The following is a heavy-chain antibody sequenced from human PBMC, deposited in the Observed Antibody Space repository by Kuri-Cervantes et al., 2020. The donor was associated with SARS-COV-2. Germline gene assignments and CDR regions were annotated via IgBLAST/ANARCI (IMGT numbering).Heavy chain of an antibody. CDR2: INHSGST. CDR3: ASIVDWNYQNWFDP. V-gene: IGHV4-34*01. D-gene: IGHD1-7*01. Sequence: SQTLSLTCAVYGGSFSGYYWSWIRQPPGKGLEWIGEINHSGSTNYNPSLKSRVTMSVDTSKNQFSLKLSSVTAADTAVYYCASIVDWNYQNWFDPWGQGTLVTVSS. J-gene: IGHJ5*02. CDR1: GGSFSGYY.